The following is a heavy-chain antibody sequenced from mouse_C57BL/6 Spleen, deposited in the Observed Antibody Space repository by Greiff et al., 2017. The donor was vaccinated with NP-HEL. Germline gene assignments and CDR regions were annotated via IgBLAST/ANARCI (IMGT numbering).Heavy chain of an antibody. CDR2: IDPSDSYP. J-gene: IGHJ3*01. D-gene: IGHD2-4*01. Sequence: QVQLQQPGAELVMPGASVKLSCKASGYTFTSYWMHWVKQRPGQGLEWIGEIDPSDSYPNYNQKFKGKSTLTVDKSSSTAYMQLSSLTSEDSAVYYGARRHDYGGAWFAYWGQGTLVTVSA. CDR1: GYTFTSYW. V-gene: IGHV1-69*01. CDR3: ARRHDYGGAWFAY.